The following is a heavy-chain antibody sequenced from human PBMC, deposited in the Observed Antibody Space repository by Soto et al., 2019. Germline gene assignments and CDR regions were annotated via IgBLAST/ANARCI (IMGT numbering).Heavy chain of an antibody. CDR1: GFTFTNYA. D-gene: IGHD6-13*01. V-gene: IGHV3-23*01. J-gene: IGHJ2*01. CDR3: AKFNEAAGTSGICWYFDL. Sequence: EVQLLESGGGLVQPGGSLRLSCAASGFTFTNYAMSWVRQAPGKGLEWVSTISGSGGGTYYADSVKGRFTISRDNSKNTLYLKMNSLRAEDTAVYYCAKFNEAAGTSGICWYFDLWGRGTLVTVSS. CDR2: ISGSGGGT.